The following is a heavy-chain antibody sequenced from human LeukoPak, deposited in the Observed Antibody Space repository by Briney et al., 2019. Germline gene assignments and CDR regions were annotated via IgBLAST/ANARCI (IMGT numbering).Heavy chain of an antibody. CDR3: ARHVIMGATTSYYYGMDV. J-gene: IGHJ6*02. CDR2: IYTSGST. V-gene: IGHV4-59*10. D-gene: IGHD1-26*01. Sequence: PSETLSLTCAVYGGSFSGYYWSWIRQPAGKGLEWIGRIYTSGSTKYNPSLTSRVTISVDVSKNQFSLKLSSVTAADTAVYYCARHVIMGATTSYYYGMDVWGQGTTVTVSS. CDR1: GGSFSGYY.